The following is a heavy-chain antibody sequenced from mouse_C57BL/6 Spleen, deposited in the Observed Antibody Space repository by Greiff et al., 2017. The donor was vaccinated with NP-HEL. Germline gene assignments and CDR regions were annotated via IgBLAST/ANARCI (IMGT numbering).Heavy chain of an antibody. V-gene: IGHV1-42*01. Sequence: EVKLMESGPELVKPGASVKISCKASGYSFTGYYMNWVKQSPEKSLEWIGEINPSTGGTTYNQKFKAKATLTVDKSSSTAYMQLKSLTSEDSAVYYCARKEITTVVERDWFAYWGQGTLVTVSA. CDR1: GYSFTGYY. D-gene: IGHD1-1*01. CDR2: INPSTGGT. J-gene: IGHJ3*01. CDR3: ARKEITTVVERDWFAY.